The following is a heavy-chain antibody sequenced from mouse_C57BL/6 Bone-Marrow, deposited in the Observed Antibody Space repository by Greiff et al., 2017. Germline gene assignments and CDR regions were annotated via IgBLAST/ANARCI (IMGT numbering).Heavy chain of an antibody. V-gene: IGHV5-17*01. CDR1: GFTFSDYG. Sequence: EVKLMESGGGLVKPGGSLKLSCAASGFTFSDYGMHWVRQAPEKGLEWVAYIGSGSSTIYYADTVKGRFTISRDNAKNTLFLQMTSLRSEDTAMYYCATRRYYYAMDYWGQGTSVTVSS. J-gene: IGHJ4*01. CDR2: IGSGSSTI. CDR3: ATRRYYYAMDY.